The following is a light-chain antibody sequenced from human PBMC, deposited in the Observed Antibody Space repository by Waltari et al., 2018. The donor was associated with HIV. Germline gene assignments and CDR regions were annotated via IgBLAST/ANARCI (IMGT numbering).Light chain of an antibody. Sequence: IQITQSPSSLSSSVGDRVTITCRASQSISSYLNWDQQKPGKAPKLLIYAASSLQSGVPSRFSGSGSGTDFTLTISSLQPEDFATYYCQQSYSTPMYTFGQGTKLEIK. CDR2: AAS. CDR3: QQSYSTPMYT. CDR1: QSISSY. J-gene: IGKJ2*01. V-gene: IGKV1-39*01.